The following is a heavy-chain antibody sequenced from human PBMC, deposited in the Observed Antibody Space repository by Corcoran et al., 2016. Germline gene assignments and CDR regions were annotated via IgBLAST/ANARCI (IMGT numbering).Heavy chain of an antibody. CDR2: IYYSGST. J-gene: IGHJ4*02. CDR1: GGSISSSSYY. V-gene: IGHV4-39*01. CDR3: ASTGFYDSSGYYSYYFDY. Sequence: QLQLQESGPGLVKPSETLSLTCTVSGGSISSSSYYWGWIRQPPGKGLEWIGSIYYSGSTYYNPSLKSRVTISVDTSKNQFSLKLSSVTAADTAVYYCASTGFYDSSGYYSYYFDYWGQGTLVTVSS. D-gene: IGHD3-22*01.